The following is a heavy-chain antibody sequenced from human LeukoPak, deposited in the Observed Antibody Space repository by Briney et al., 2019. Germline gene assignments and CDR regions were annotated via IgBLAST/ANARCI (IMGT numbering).Heavy chain of an antibody. D-gene: IGHD3-10*01. CDR2: INHSGST. J-gene: IGHJ6*03. V-gene: IGHV4-34*01. CDR3: ARGVWFGELRYMDV. CDR1: GGSFSGYY. Sequence: SETLSLTCAVYGGSFSGYYWSWIRQPPGKGLEWVGEINHSGSTNYNPALKSRVTISVDTSKHQFSLKLSSVTAADTAVYYCARGVWFGELRYMDVWGKGTTVTVSS.